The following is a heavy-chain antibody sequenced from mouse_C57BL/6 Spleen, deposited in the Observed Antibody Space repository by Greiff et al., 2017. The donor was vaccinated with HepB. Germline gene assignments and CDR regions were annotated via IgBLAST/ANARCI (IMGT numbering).Heavy chain of an antibody. Sequence: VKLMESGAELARPGASVKLSCKASGYTFTSYGISWVKQRTGQGLEWIGEIYPRSGNTYYNEKFKGKATLTADKSSSTAYMELRSLTSEDSAVYFCARGVGITTVVADYAMDYWGQGTSVTVSS. CDR1: GYTFTSYG. CDR3: ARGVGITTVVADYAMDY. V-gene: IGHV1-81*01. J-gene: IGHJ4*01. D-gene: IGHD1-1*01. CDR2: IYPRSGNT.